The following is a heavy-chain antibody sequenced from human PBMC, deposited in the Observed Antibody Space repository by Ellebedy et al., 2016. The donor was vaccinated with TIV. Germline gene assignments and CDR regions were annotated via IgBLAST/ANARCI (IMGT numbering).Heavy chain of an antibody. CDR3: ARARYYGDYGMDV. D-gene: IGHD4-17*01. Sequence: GESLKISCAASGFTFSDYYMSWIRQAPGKGLEWVSYISSSGSTIYYADSVKGRFTISRDNAKNSLYLQMNSLRAEDTAVYYCARARYYGDYGMDVWGQGTTVTVSS. J-gene: IGHJ6*02. V-gene: IGHV3-11*01. CDR2: ISSSGSTI. CDR1: GFTFSDYY.